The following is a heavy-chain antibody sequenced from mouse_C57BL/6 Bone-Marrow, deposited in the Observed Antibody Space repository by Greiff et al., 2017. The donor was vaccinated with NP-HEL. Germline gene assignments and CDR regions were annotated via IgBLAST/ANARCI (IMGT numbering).Heavy chain of an antibody. V-gene: IGHV1-69*01. J-gene: IGHJ3*01. D-gene: IGHD2-2*01. CDR3: ARYGYEFAY. Sequence: QVQLQQPGAELVMPGASVKLSCKASGYTFTSYWMHWVKQRPGQGLEWIGEIDPSDSYTNYNQKFKGKSTLTVDKSSSTAYMQLSSLTSEDSAVYYCARYGYEFAYWGQGTLVTVSA. CDR1: GYTFTSYW. CDR2: IDPSDSYT.